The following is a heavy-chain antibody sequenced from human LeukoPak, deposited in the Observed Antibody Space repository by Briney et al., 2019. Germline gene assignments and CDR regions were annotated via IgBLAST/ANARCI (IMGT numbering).Heavy chain of an antibody. D-gene: IGHD3-10*01. CDR2: ISYDGSNK. V-gene: IGHV3-30*04. CDR3: AKDGYGSGSYPAYFDY. CDR1: GFTFSSYA. Sequence: GGSLRLSCAASGFTFSSYAMHWVRQAPGKGLEWVAVISYDGSNKYYADSVKGRFTISRDNSKNTLYLQMNSLRAEDTAVYYCAKDGYGSGSYPAYFDYWGQGTLVTVSS. J-gene: IGHJ4*02.